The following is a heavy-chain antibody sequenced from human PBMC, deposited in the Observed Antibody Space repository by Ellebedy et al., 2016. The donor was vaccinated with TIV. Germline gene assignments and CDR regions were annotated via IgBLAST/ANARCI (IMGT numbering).Heavy chain of an antibody. J-gene: IGHJ6*02. CDR2: ISSSSSYI. CDR1: GFTFSSYT. Sequence: PGGSLRLSCAASGFTFSSYTMNWVRQAPGKGPEWVSSISSSSSYISYADSVKGRFTISRDNAKNSLHLQMNSLRAEDTAVYYCARDVEELLWFGEYYGMDVWGQGTTVSVSS. V-gene: IGHV3-21*01. D-gene: IGHD3-10*01. CDR3: ARDVEELLWFGEYYGMDV.